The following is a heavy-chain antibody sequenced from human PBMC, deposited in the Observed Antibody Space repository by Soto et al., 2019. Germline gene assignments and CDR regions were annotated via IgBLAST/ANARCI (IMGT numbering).Heavy chain of an antibody. CDR1: GGTFSSYA. J-gene: IGHJ4*02. V-gene: IGHV1-69*13. Sequence: SVKVSCKASGGTFSSYAISWVRQAPGQGLEWMGGIIPIFGTANYAQKFQGRVTITADESTSTAYMELSSLRSEDTAVYYCARLLAYCGGDCYSGLDYWGQGTLVTVSS. CDR3: ARLLAYCGGDCYSGLDY. D-gene: IGHD2-21*02. CDR2: IIPIFGTA.